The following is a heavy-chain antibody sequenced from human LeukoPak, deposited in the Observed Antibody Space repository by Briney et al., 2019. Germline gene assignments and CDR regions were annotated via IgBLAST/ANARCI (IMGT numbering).Heavy chain of an antibody. J-gene: IGHJ4*02. D-gene: IGHD3-22*01. Sequence: KPSETLSLTCAVYGGSFSGYYWSWIRQPPGKGLEWIGEINHSGSTNYNPSLKSRVTISVDTSKNQFSLKLSSVTAADTAVYYCARVRYYYDSSGYYYLFDYWGQGTLVTVSS. CDR2: INHSGST. CDR3: ARVRYYYDSSGYYYLFDY. V-gene: IGHV4-34*01. CDR1: GGSFSGYY.